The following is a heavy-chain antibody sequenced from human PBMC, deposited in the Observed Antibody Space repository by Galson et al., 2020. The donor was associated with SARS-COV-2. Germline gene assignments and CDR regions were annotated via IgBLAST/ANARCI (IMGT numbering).Heavy chain of an antibody. CDR2: LSYEGRNG. V-gene: IGHV3-30*18. Sequence: GGSLRLPCAASGFTFSKYGMHWVRQSPGKGLYWVAVLSYEGRNGYYADSVKGRFTISRDNSKNPLYLQMNSLSAEDTGVYYCAKESEEEVVPAAIGSGGQGTLVTVSA. D-gene: IGHD2-2*01. CDR3: AKESEEEVVPAAIGS. CDR1: GFTFSKYG. J-gene: IGHJ4*02.